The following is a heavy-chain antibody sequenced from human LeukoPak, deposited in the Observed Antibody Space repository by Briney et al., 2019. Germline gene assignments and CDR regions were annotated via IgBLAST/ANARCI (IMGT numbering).Heavy chain of an antibody. J-gene: IGHJ4*02. D-gene: IGHD3-10*01. CDR1: GGSISSGSYY. CDR3: ARRSSMVRGVMVDYFGY. Sequence: PSETLSLTCTVSGGSISSGSYYWSWIRQPAGKGLEWIGRIYTSGSTNYNPSLKSRVTISVDTSKNQFSLKLSSVTAADTAVYYCARRSSMVRGVMVDYFGYWGQGTLVTVSS. V-gene: IGHV4-61*02. CDR2: IYTSGST.